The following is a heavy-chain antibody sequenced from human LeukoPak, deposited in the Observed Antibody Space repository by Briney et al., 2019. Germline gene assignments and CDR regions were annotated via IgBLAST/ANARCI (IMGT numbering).Heavy chain of an antibody. CDR1: GFTFSSYA. CDR3: AKDRGRLQSLDY. CDR2: ISGSGGST. Sequence: PGGSLRLSCAASGFTFSSYAMSWVRQAPGKGLEWVSAISGSGGSTYYADPVKGRFTISRDNSKNTLYLQMNSLRAEDTAVYYCAKDRGRLQSLDYWGQGTLVTVSS. J-gene: IGHJ4*02. D-gene: IGHD4-11*01. V-gene: IGHV3-23*01.